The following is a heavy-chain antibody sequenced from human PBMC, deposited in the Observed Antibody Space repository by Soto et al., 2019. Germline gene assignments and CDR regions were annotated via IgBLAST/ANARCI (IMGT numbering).Heavy chain of an antibody. D-gene: IGHD2-8*01. V-gene: IGHV4-39*01. Sequence: SETLSLTCSVSGDSITTNGYYWGWIRQPPGKGLQWIGNVYWTGSTFSHPFLTSRVFISVDTSKNEFSLRLTSVTAADTAVYYCARSHYTYGLLIDYWGPGTLVTVSS. CDR3: ARSHYTYGLLIDY. CDR2: VYWTGST. CDR1: GDSITTNGYY. J-gene: IGHJ4*02.